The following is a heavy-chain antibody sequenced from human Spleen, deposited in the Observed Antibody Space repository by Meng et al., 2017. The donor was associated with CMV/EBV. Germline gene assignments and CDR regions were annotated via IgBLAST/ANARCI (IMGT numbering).Heavy chain of an antibody. CDR2: IYYTGRS. V-gene: IGHV4-31*02. CDR3: ARTRYYYNSTGYSVPTTFDY. D-gene: IGHD3-22*01. J-gene: IGHJ4*02. CDR1: SGGYF. Sequence: SGGYFWSWIRQPPGKGLEWIGYIYYTGRSKYNPFLKSRVSISVDTSKNQFSLKLNSVTVADTAVYYCARTRYYYNSTGYSVPTTFDYWGQGALVTVSS.